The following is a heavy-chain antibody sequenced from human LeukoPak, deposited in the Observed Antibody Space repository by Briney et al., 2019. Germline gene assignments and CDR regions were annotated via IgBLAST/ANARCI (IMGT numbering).Heavy chain of an antibody. CDR2: IIPILGIA. Sequence: ASVKVSCKASGGTFSSYAISWVRQAPGQGREWMGRIIPILGIANYAQKFQGRVTITADKSTSTAYMELRSLRSEDTAVYYCARDSEDIVVVPAAIGPYYYYGMDVWGQGTTVTVSS. V-gene: IGHV1-69*04. J-gene: IGHJ6*02. CDR1: GGTFSSYA. CDR3: ARDSEDIVVVPAAIGPYYYYGMDV. D-gene: IGHD2-2*02.